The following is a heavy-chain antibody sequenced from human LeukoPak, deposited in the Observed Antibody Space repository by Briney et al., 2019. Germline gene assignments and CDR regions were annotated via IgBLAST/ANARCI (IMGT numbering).Heavy chain of an antibody. Sequence: SETLSLTCAVSGGSISSNSYYWGWVRQSPGKGLEWIGAIYYSGNTYYSPSLKSRVTISADTSKNQFSLKLSSVTAADTAVYYCARDSMWEYYYYYGMDVWGQGTTVTVSS. CDR2: IYYSGNT. J-gene: IGHJ6*02. CDR3: ARDSMWEYYYYYGMDV. V-gene: IGHV4-39*07. D-gene: IGHD1-26*01. CDR1: GGSISSNSYY.